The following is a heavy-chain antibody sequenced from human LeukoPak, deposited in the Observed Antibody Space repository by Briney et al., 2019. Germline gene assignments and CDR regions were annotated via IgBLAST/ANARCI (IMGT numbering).Heavy chain of an antibody. Sequence: GGSLGLSCAASGFTFSDYYMSWIRQAPGKGLEWVANIKQDGSEKYYVDSVKGRFTISRDNAKNSLYLQMNSLRAEDTAVYYCARDNSGYDLNWFDPWGQGTLVTVSS. CDR1: GFTFSDYY. CDR2: IKQDGSEK. V-gene: IGHV3-7*01. J-gene: IGHJ5*02. CDR3: ARDNSGYDLNWFDP. D-gene: IGHD5-12*01.